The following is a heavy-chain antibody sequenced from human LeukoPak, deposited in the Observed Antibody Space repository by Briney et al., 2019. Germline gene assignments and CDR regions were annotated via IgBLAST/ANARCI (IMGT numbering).Heavy chain of an antibody. CDR2: ISWNGGPT. V-gene: IGHV3-20*04. CDR3: ARDRSYGAFDY. J-gene: IGHJ4*02. D-gene: IGHD1-26*01. Sequence: GGSLRLSCAASGFTFDDYGMNWVRQAPGKGLEWVSGISWNGGPTYYADSVKGRFTTSRDNAKNSLYLHMNSLRAEDTALYSCARDRSYGAFDYWGQGTLVTVSS. CDR1: GFTFDDYG.